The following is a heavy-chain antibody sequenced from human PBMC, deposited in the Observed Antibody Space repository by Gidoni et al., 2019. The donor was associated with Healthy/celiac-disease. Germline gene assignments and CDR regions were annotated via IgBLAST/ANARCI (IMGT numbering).Heavy chain of an antibody. CDR2: INWNGGST. CDR3: AREGSVCRSTSCYAFDY. Sequence: EVQLVESGGGVVRPGGSRGPSCAAPGSPFVASGMSWVRQAPGKGLEWVSGINWNGGSTGYADSVKGRFTISRDNAKNSLYLQMNSLRAEDTALYYCAREGSVCRSTSCYAFDYWGQGTLVTVSS. D-gene: IGHD2-2*01. CDR1: GSPFVASG. J-gene: IGHJ4*02. V-gene: IGHV3-20*04.